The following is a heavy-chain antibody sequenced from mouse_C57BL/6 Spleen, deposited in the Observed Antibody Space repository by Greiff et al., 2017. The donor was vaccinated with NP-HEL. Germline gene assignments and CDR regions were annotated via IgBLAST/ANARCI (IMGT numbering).Heavy chain of an antibody. D-gene: IGHD1-1*01. CDR1: GYTFTEYT. CDR3: ARHGHYGSSYDYAMDY. Sequence: VQRVESGAELVKPGASVKLSCKASGYTFTEYTIHWVKQRSGQGLEWIGWFYPGSGSIKYNEKFKDKATLTADKSSSTVYMELSRLTSEDSAVYFCARHGHYGSSYDYAMDYWGQGTSVTVSS. CDR2: FYPGSGSI. V-gene: IGHV1-62-2*01. J-gene: IGHJ4*01.